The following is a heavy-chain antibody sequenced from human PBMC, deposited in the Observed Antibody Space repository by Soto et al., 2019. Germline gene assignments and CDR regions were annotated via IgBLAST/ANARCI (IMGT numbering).Heavy chain of an antibody. CDR2: INSDGSST. Sequence: EVQLVESGGGLVQPGGSLRLSCAASGFTFSSYWMHWVRQAPGKGLVWVSRINSDGSSTSYADSVKGRFTISRDNAKNTLYLQMNGLRAEDTAVYYCESEGGDYYGMDVWGQGTTVTVSS. J-gene: IGHJ6*02. V-gene: IGHV3-74*01. CDR1: GFTFSSYW. CDR3: ESEGGDYYGMDV.